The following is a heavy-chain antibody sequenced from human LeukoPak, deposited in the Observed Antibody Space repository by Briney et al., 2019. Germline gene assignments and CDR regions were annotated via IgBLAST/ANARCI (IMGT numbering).Heavy chain of an antibody. CDR3: ARDLKTSFSTPGGY. CDR2: IWYDESKT. J-gene: IGHJ4*02. Sequence: GGSLRLSCAASGFTLSSYDMHWVRQAPGKGLEWVALIWYDESKTYYADSVKGRFTISRDNSKNTLYLQMDSLRAEDTAVYYCARDLKTSFSTPGGYWGQGTLVTVSS. CDR1: GFTLSSYD. V-gene: IGHV3-33*01. D-gene: IGHD2-2*01.